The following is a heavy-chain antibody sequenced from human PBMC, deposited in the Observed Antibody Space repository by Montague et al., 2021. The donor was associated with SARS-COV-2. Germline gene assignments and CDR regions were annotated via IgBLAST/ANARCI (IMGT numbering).Heavy chain of an antibody. CDR3: AKDLSGSGWYQYFQH. Sequence: SLRLSCAASGFTFSNYAMNWVRQAPGKGLEWVSVIYSGDSNTYYADSVKGRFTISRDNSKDTVYLQMNSLRVEDTAVYYCAKDLSGSGWYQYFQHWGQGTLVTVSS. CDR1: GFTFSNYA. D-gene: IGHD6-19*01. V-gene: IGHV3-23*03. CDR2: IYSGDSNT. J-gene: IGHJ1*01.